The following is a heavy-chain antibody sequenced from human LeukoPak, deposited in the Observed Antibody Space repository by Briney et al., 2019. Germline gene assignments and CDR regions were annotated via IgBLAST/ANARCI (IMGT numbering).Heavy chain of an antibody. V-gene: IGHV4-59*01. D-gene: IGHD2-2*01. Sequence: PLETLSLTCTVSGGSISSYYWSWIRQPPGKGLEWIGYIYYSGSTNYNPSLKSRVTISVDTSKNQFSLKLSSVTAADTAVYYCARGGYCSSTSCLIHAFDIWGQGTMVTVSS. J-gene: IGHJ3*02. CDR3: ARGGYCSSTSCLIHAFDI. CDR1: GGSISSYY. CDR2: IYYSGST.